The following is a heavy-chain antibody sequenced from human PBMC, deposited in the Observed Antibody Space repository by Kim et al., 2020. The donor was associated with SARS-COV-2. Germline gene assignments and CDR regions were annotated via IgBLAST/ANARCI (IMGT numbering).Heavy chain of an antibody. Sequence: ASVKVSCKASGYTFTGYYMHWVRQAPGQGLEWMGWINPNSGGTNYAQKFQGRVTMTRDTSISTAYMELSRLRSDDTAVYYCARDPQTFGEYYFQCWFDPWGQGTLVTVSS. V-gene: IGHV1-2*02. CDR1: GYTFTGYY. CDR2: INPNSGGT. J-gene: IGHJ5*02. D-gene: IGHD3-10*01. CDR3: ARDPQTFGEYYFQCWFDP.